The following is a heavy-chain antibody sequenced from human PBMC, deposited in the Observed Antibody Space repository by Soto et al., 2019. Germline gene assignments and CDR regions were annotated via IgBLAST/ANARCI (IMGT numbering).Heavy chain of an antibody. CDR2: ISSSSSTI. Sequence: PGGSLRLSCAASGFTFSSYSMNWVRQAPGKGLEWVSYISSSSSTIYYADSVKGRFTISRDNAKNSLYLQMNSLRAEDTALYYCARWGGSVYYYYYGMDVWGQGTTVTVSS. D-gene: IGHD3-16*01. CDR1: GFTFSSYS. CDR3: ARWGGSVYYYYYGMDV. J-gene: IGHJ6*02. V-gene: IGHV3-48*04.